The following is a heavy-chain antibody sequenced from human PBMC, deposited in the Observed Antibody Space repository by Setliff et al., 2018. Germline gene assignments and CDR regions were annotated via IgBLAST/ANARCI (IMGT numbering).Heavy chain of an antibody. CDR1: GYSLTSYW. J-gene: IGHJ3*02. D-gene: IGHD3-22*01. CDR2: IYPGDSDT. V-gene: IGHV5-51*01. CDR3: ARSHYYDSSGYYPDYDAFDI. Sequence: GESLKISCKGSGYSLTSYWIGWVRQMPGKGLEWMGIIYPGDSDTRYSPSFQGQVTISADKSISTAYLQWSSLKASDTAMYYCARSHYYDSSGYYPDYDAFDIWGQGTMVTVSS.